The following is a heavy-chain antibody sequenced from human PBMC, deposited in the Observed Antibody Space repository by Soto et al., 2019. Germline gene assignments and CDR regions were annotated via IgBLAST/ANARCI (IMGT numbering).Heavy chain of an antibody. CDR1: GYSISSSNW. D-gene: IGHD1-26*01. Sequence: QVQLQESGPGLVKPADTLSLTSAVSGYSISSSNWWGWIRQAPGKGLEWIGYSYYSGTTYYNPSLKSRVTMSVDTSKNQFSLKLTSVTAVDTAVYYCARREIQGPIDYWGQGTLVTVSS. J-gene: IGHJ4*02. CDR2: SYYSGTT. V-gene: IGHV4-28*01. CDR3: ARREIQGPIDY.